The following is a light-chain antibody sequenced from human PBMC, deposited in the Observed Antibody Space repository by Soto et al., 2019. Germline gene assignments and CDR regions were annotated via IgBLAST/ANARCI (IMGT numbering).Light chain of an antibody. CDR2: EVS. CDR3: CSYAGSFIFV. Sequence: QSALTQPASVSGSPGQSITISCTGSSSDVGGYNYVSWYQQHPGKAPKLMIYEVSNRPSGIPDRFFGSKFGNTASLTISGLQAEDEADYYCCSYAGSFIFVFGTGTKLTVL. CDR1: SSDVGGYNY. J-gene: IGLJ1*01. V-gene: IGLV2-11*01.